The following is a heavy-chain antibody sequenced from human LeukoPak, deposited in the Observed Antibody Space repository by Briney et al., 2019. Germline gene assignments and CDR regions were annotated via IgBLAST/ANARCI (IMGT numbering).Heavy chain of an antibody. Sequence: PGRSLRLSCAASGFTFDDYAMDWVRQAPGKGLEWVSGISWNSGSIGYADSVKGRFTISRDNAKNSLYLQMNSLRAEDMALYYCAKAAAGFDGWFDPWGQGTLVTVSS. V-gene: IGHV3-9*03. CDR3: AKAAAGFDGWFDP. D-gene: IGHD6-13*01. CDR2: ISWNSGSI. J-gene: IGHJ5*02. CDR1: GFTFDDYA.